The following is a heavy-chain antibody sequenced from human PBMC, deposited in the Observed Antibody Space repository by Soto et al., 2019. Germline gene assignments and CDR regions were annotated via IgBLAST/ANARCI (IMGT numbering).Heavy chain of an antibody. J-gene: IGHJ2*01. CDR3: ALGNVIIAARPYWYFDL. CDR1: GGTFSSYA. Sequence: QVQLVQSGAEVKKPGSSVKVSCKASGGTFSSYAISWVRQAPGQGLEWMGGIIPIFGTANYAQKFQGRVTITADESTSTDYMELSSLRSEDKAVYYCALGNVIIAARPYWYFDLWGRGTLVTVSS. CDR2: IIPIFGTA. D-gene: IGHD6-6*01. V-gene: IGHV1-69*12.